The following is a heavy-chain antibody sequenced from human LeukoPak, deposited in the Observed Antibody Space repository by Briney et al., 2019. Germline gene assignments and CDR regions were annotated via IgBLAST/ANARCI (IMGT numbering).Heavy chain of an antibody. Sequence: GALRLSCAASGFPFTSYGMHWVRQAPGKGLEWVAVISYDGSNKYYADSVKGRFTISRDNSKKTLYLQMNSLRAEDTAVYYCAKDLDMDILTGYYTYYYYGMDVWGQGTTVTVSS. CDR3: AKDLDMDILTGYYTYYYYGMDV. D-gene: IGHD3-9*01. CDR2: ISYDGSNK. J-gene: IGHJ6*02. V-gene: IGHV3-30*18. CDR1: GFPFTSYG.